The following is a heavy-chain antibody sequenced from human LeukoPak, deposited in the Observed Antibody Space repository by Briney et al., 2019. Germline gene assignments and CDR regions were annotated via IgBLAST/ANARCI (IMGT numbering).Heavy chain of an antibody. CDR2: IYYSGST. V-gene: IGHV4-59*01. CDR1: GGSISSYY. J-gene: IGHJ4*02. D-gene: IGHD3-22*01. Sequence: SETLSLTCTVSGGSISSYYWSWIRQPPGKGLEYIGYIYYSGSTNYNPSLKSQVTISVDTSKNQFSLKLSSVTAADTAVYYCARVCYDSSCDYWGQGTLVTVSS. CDR3: ARVCYDSSCDY.